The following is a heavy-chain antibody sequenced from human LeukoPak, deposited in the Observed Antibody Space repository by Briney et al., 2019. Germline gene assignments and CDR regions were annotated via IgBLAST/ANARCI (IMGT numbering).Heavy chain of an antibody. CDR1: GYTFTSYG. CDR2: ISAYNGNT. V-gene: IGHV1-18*01. Sequence: GASVKVSCKASGYTFTSYGINWVRQAPGQGLEWMGWISAYNGNTNYAQKLQGRVTMTTDTSTSTAYMELRSLGSDDTAVYYCARETIAVAGTGFDYWGQGTLVTVSS. J-gene: IGHJ4*02. CDR3: ARETIAVAGTGFDY. D-gene: IGHD6-19*01.